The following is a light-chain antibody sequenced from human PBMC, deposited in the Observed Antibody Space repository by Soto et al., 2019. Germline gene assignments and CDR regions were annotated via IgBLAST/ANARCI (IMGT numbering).Light chain of an antibody. V-gene: IGKV1-5*03. J-gene: IGKJ1*01. CDR3: QQYNIYCT. CDR1: QSISNW. Sequence: DIQMTQSPSALSASVGDRVTITCRVSQSISNWLAWYQQKPGKAPKLLIYKASSLESGVPSRFSGSGSGTEFTLTISSLQPDDFATYYCQQYNIYCTFGQGTKVEI. CDR2: KAS.